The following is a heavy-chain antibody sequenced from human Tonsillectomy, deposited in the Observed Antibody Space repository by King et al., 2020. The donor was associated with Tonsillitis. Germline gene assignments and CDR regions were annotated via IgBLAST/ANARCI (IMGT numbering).Heavy chain of an antibody. CDR2: IYYSGGT. V-gene: IGHV4-59*01. CDR3: AKTYFLEGGAWFDP. D-gene: IGHD3-3*01. Sequence: VQLQESGPGLVKSSETLSLTCSVSGGYIRSYDWSWIRQSPGKGLQWIGFIYYSGGTSYNPSLKSRVTVSLDKSKNHLSLNLTSVSAADTAVAVYYCAKTYFLEGGAWFDPWGQGTLVTVSS. J-gene: IGHJ5*02. CDR1: GGYIRSYD.